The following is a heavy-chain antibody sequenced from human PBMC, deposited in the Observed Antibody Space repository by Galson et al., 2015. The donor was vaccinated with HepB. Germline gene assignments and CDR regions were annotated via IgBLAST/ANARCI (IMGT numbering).Heavy chain of an antibody. CDR3: AREGGLRFLEWLLFYE. CDR2: ISYDGSNK. CDR1: GFTFSSYA. V-gene: IGHV3-30-3*01. J-gene: IGHJ4*02. D-gene: IGHD3-3*01. Sequence: SLRLSCAASGFTFSSYAMHWVRQAPGKGLEWVAVISYDGSNKYYAGSVKGRFTISRDNSKNTLYLQMNSLRAEDTAVYYCAREGGLRFLEWLLFYEWGQGTLVTVSS.